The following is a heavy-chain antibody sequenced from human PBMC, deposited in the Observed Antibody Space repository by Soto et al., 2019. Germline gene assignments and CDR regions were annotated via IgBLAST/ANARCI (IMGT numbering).Heavy chain of an antibody. J-gene: IGHJ4*02. CDR1: GFTFSAYW. Sequence: SLRLSCAVSGFTFSAYWMHWVRQVPGKGLTWVSRISDDGSTATYADSVKGRFIISRDNAKNTLYLEMNTLRADDSGLYYCARGPRVSSTGTGAHWGRGTLLTVSS. D-gene: IGHD1-1*01. CDR2: ISDDGSTA. CDR3: ARGPRVSSTGTGAH. V-gene: IGHV3-74*01.